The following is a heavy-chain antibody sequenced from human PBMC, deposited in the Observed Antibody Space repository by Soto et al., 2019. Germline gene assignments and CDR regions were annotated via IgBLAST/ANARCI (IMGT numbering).Heavy chain of an antibody. D-gene: IGHD6-13*01. CDR1: GFTFSSNG. Sequence: QVQLVESGGGVVQPGRSLRLSCAASGFTFSSNGMQRVRQAPGKGLEWVAVISYDGSNKYYADSVKGRFTISRDNSKNTLYRQMNSLRAEDTAVYYCAKDRRQQLVPGYFDLWGRGTLVTVSS. J-gene: IGHJ2*01. V-gene: IGHV3-30*18. CDR3: AKDRRQQLVPGYFDL. CDR2: ISYDGSNK.